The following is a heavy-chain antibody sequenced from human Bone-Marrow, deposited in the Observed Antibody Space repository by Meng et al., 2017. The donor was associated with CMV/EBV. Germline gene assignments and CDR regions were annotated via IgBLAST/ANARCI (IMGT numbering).Heavy chain of an antibody. Sequence: FSTYRMHWGRQAPGKGLVWVARINSDGSSISYADSVKGRFIISRDNAKNTLYLQMNSLRAEDTAVYYCAKIGGYCSSTSCYQRFYFDYWGQGTLVTVSS. CDR2: INSDGSSI. CDR3: AKIGGYCSSTSCYQRFYFDY. V-gene: IGHV3-74*01. D-gene: IGHD2-2*01. J-gene: IGHJ4*02. CDR1: FSTYR.